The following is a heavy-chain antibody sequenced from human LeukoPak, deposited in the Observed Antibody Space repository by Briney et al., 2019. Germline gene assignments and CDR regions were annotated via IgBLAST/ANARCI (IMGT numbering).Heavy chain of an antibody. V-gene: IGHV5-51*01. Sequence: AESLMISCKASGYNSPKSWIGWVRQMPGKGLEWMGIIYPHDSGTRYSPSFQGQLTISADKSTTTAYLQWSSLKASDTAIYYCARHSTSASGTYALDYWGQGTLVGVSS. J-gene: IGHJ4*02. CDR3: ARHSTSASGTYALDY. CDR2: IYPHDSGT. CDR1: GYNSPKSW. D-gene: IGHD3-10*01.